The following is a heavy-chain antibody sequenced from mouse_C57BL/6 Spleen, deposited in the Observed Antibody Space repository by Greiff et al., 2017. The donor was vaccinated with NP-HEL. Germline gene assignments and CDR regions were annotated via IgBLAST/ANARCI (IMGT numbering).Heavy chain of an antibody. CDR1: GYTFTSYW. D-gene: IGHD2-1*01. CDR2: IYPSDSET. Sequence: QVQLQQPGAELVRPGSSVKLSCKASGYTFTSYWMDWVKQRPGQGLEWIGNIYPSDSETHYNQKFKDKATLTVDKSSSTAYMQLSSLTSEDSAVYYCARERIYYGNYGYFDYWGQGTTLTVSS. CDR3: ARERIYYGNYGYFDY. V-gene: IGHV1-61*01. J-gene: IGHJ2*01.